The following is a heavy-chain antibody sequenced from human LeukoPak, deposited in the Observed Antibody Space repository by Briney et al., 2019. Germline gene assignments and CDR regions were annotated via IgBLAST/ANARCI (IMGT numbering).Heavy chain of an antibody. V-gene: IGHV3-15*01. D-gene: IGHD6-19*01. CDR1: GFTFSSYW. Sequence: GGSLRLSCAASGFTFSSYWMHWVRQAPGKGLEWVGRIKSKTDGGTTDYAAPVKGRFTISRDDSKNTLYLQMNSLKTEDTAVYYCTTDHGSSGWTHYFDYWGQGTLVTVSS. J-gene: IGHJ4*02. CDR2: IKSKTDGGTT. CDR3: TTDHGSSGWTHYFDY.